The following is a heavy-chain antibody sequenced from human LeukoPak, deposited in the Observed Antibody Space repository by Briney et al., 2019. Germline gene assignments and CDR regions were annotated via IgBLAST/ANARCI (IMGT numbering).Heavy chain of an antibody. J-gene: IGHJ2*01. CDR1: GGSISSGGYY. V-gene: IGHV4-31*03. CDR2: IYYSGST. Sequence: SETLSLTCTVSGGSISSGGYYWSWIRQHPGKGLEWVGYIYYSGSTYYNPSLKSRVTISVDTSKNQLSLKLSSVTAADTAVYYCARRGSGASLEYYFDLWGRGTLVTVSS. CDR3: ARRGSGASLEYYFDL. D-gene: IGHD1-14*01.